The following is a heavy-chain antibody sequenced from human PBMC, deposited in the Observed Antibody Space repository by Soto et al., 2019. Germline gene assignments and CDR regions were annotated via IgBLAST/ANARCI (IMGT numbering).Heavy chain of an antibody. V-gene: IGHV1-18*01. CDR1: GYTFTSYG. CDR3: ARDAAAGLNDY. CDR2: ISAYNGNT. Sequence: ASVKVSCAASGYTFTSYGISWVRQAPGQGLEWMGWISAYNGNTKYVQKFQGRVTMTTDTSTSTAYMELRSLRSDDTAVYYCARDAAAGLNDYWGQGTLVTVSS. D-gene: IGHD6-13*01. J-gene: IGHJ4*02.